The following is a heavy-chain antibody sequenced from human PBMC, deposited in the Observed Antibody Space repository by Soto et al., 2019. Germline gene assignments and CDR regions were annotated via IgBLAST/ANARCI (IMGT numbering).Heavy chain of an antibody. CDR3: GSCSSIRCLSAFDI. V-gene: IGHV4-4*02. CDR1: GGSISSHYW. J-gene: IGHJ3*02. CDR2: IYHSGSA. D-gene: IGHD2-2*01. Sequence: QVQLQESGPGLVTPSGTLSLTCAVSGGSISSHYWWSWVRQPPGKGLEWIGEIYHSGSANSNPSLKSRVTISVDKSKNQFALKLDSVPGADTAVYYCGSCSSIRCLSAFDIWGQGTMVTVSS.